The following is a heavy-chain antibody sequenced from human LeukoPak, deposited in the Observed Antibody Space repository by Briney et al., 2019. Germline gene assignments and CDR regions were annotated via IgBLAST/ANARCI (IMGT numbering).Heavy chain of an antibody. Sequence: SETLSLTCTVSGGSISSYFWSWIRQPPGKGLEWIGYIYSSGNTNYNPSLKSRVTISVDTSKNQFSLKLSSVTAADTAVYYCAREEALGSGGFDYWGQGTLVTVSS. V-gene: IGHV4-59*01. CDR3: AREEALGSGGFDY. J-gene: IGHJ4*02. CDR2: IYSSGNT. CDR1: GGSISSYF. D-gene: IGHD1-26*01.